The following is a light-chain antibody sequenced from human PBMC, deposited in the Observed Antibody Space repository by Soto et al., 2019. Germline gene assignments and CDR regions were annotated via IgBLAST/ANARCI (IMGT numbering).Light chain of an antibody. CDR1: QTITTW. CDR3: QQYTNTNNPWM. V-gene: IGKV1-5*01. Sequence: DIRVTQSPPTLSASVGDRVTITCRAVQTITTWMAWYQQKPGKAPKLLVYDASTLQSGVATRFSGSGSGTEFTLIISGLQPEDSATYYCQQYTNTNNPWMFGQGTKVDIK. CDR2: DAS. J-gene: IGKJ1*01.